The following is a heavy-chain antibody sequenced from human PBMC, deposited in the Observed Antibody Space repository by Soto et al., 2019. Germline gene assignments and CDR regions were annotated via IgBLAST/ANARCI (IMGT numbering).Heavy chain of an antibody. D-gene: IGHD4-17*01. V-gene: IGHV4-59*08. CDR2: IYYSGST. J-gene: IGHJ4*02. CDR3: ARLLSSGDYDKYYFDY. Sequence: SETLSLTCTVSGGSISSYYWSWIRQPPGKGLEWIGYIYYSGSTNYNPSLKSRVTISVDTSKNQFSLKLSSVTAADTAVYYCARLLSSGDYDKYYFDYWGQGTLVTVSS. CDR1: GGSISSYY.